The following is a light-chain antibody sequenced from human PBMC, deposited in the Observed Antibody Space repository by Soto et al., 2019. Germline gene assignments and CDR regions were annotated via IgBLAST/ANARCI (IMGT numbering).Light chain of an antibody. Sequence: DIQMTQSPSSLSASVGDRVTITGRASQSISSYLNWYQQKPGKAPKLLIYAASSLQSGVPSRFSGSGSGTDFTLTISSLQSEDFAVYYCQQSNNWPPWTFGQGTKVDI. V-gene: IGKV1-39*01. CDR1: QSISSY. J-gene: IGKJ1*01. CDR2: AAS. CDR3: QQSNNWPPWT.